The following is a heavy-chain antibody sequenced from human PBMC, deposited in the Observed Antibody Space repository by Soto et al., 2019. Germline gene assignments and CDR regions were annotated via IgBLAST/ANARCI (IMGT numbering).Heavy chain of an antibody. Sequence: PGESLKISCQGSGYSFTTHWITWVRQTPGKGLEWMGIIYPDDSDTIYSPSLQGQVTISADKSISTAYLQWSRLKASDTAMYYCARGYCSSNSCFVGRANYGMDVWGQGATVTVSS. CDR3: ARGYCSSNSCFVGRANYGMDV. J-gene: IGHJ6*02. D-gene: IGHD2-2*01. CDR2: IYPDDSDT. V-gene: IGHV5-51*01. CDR1: GYSFTTHW.